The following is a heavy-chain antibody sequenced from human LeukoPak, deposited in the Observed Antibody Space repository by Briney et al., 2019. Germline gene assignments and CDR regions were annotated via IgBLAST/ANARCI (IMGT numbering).Heavy chain of an antibody. Sequence: PGGSLRLSCAASRFTFSSYGMHWVRQAPGKGLEWVAYIQYDGSNEQYADSVKGRFSISRDSSKNILYLQMNSLRAEDTAVYYCAKDRCSNGVGCYYYYMDVWGQGTLVTVSS. D-gene: IGHD2-8*01. CDR1: RFTFSSYG. V-gene: IGHV3-30*02. J-gene: IGHJ4*02. CDR2: IQYDGSNE. CDR3: AKDRCSNGVGCYYYYMDV.